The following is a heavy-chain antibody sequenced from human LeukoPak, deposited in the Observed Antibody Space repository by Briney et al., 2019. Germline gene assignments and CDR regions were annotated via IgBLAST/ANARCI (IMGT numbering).Heavy chain of an antibody. D-gene: IGHD1-26*01. V-gene: IGHV3-23*01. CDR3: AKSISGSYSY. Sequence: GGSLRLSCAAFGIAFDKNAMTWVRQVPGKGLEWVSTISHTGGATYYADSVKGRFTISRDNSKNTLYLQMNSLRAEDTAVYYCAKSISGSYSYWGQGTLVTVSS. CDR2: ISHTGGAT. CDR1: GIAFDKNA. J-gene: IGHJ4*02.